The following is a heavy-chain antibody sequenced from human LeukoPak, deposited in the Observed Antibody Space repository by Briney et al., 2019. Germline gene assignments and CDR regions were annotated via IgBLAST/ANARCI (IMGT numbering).Heavy chain of an antibody. J-gene: IGHJ4*02. CDR3: ARGPYYYDSSGYYLFDY. CDR1: GGSVSSSNW. CDR2: IYHSGST. Sequence: PSETLSLTCAVSGGSVSSSNWWSWVRQPPGKGLEWIGQIYHSGSTNYNPSLKSRVAISVDKSKNQFSLNLNSVTAADTAVYYCARGPYYYDSSGYYLFDYWGQGTLVTVSS. D-gene: IGHD3-22*01. V-gene: IGHV4-4*02.